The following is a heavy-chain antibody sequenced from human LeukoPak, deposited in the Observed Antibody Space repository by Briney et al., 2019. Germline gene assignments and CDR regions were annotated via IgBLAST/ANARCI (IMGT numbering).Heavy chain of an antibody. CDR2: ISWNSASV. CDR3: AKDYGYSSSWYDY. CDR1: GFTFDDYG. J-gene: IGHJ4*02. V-gene: IGHV3-9*01. D-gene: IGHD6-13*01. Sequence: GRSLRLSCEASGFTFDDYGMHWVRQAPGKGLEWVSTISWNSASVGYVDSVKGRSTISRDNAKKTLYLQMNSLRPEDTALYYCAKDYGYSSSWYDYWGQGTLVTVSS.